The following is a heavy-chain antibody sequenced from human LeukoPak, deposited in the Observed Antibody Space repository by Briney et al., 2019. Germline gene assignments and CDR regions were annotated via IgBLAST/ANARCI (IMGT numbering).Heavy chain of an antibody. D-gene: IGHD2-2*01. Sequence: EGSLRLSCTASGFTFSDYYMSWIRQAPGKGLEWVSYISSSGSTIYYADSVKGRFTISRDNAKNSLYLQMNSLRAEDTAVYYCARATRGVVPPEDVWGKGTTVTVSS. V-gene: IGHV3-11*01. CDR3: ARATRGVVPPEDV. J-gene: IGHJ6*04. CDR1: GFTFSDYY. CDR2: ISSSGSTI.